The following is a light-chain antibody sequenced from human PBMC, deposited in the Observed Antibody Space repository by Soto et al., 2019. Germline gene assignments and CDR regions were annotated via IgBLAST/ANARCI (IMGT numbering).Light chain of an antibody. CDR3: SSYAGNNNPYV. CDR1: SSDVGGYNY. Sequence: QSVLTQPPSASGSPGQSVTISCTGTSSDVGGYNYVSWYQHHPGKAPKLMVSEVGKRPSGVPDRFSGSKSGNTASLTVSGLQAEDEADYYCSSYAGNNNPYVFGTGTKLTVL. V-gene: IGLV2-8*01. J-gene: IGLJ1*01. CDR2: EVG.